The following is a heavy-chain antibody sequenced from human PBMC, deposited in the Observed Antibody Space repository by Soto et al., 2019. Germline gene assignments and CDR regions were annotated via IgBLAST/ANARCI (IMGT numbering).Heavy chain of an antibody. CDR1: GGTFSSYA. J-gene: IGHJ4*02. CDR3: ARTYYSGSGSYYIFDY. CDR2: IIPIFGTA. Sequence: SVKVSCKASGGTFSSYAISWVRRAPVQGLEWMGGIIPIFGTANYAQKFQGRVTITADESTSTAYLQWSSLMASDTAMYYCARTYYSGSGSYYIFDYWGRGTLVTVSS. V-gene: IGHV1-69*13. D-gene: IGHD3-10*01.